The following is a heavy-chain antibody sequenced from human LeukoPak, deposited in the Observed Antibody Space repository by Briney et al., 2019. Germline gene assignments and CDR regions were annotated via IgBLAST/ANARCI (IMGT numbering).Heavy chain of an antibody. Sequence: ASVKVSCKASGYTFTGYCMHWVRQAPGQGLEWMGWINPNSGGTNYAQKFQGRVTMTRDTSISTAYMELSRLRSDDTAVYYCAKTYYDILTGISLGMDVWGQGTTVTVSS. CDR1: GYTFTGYC. D-gene: IGHD3-9*01. J-gene: IGHJ6*02. CDR3: AKTYYDILTGISLGMDV. CDR2: INPNSGGT. V-gene: IGHV1-2*02.